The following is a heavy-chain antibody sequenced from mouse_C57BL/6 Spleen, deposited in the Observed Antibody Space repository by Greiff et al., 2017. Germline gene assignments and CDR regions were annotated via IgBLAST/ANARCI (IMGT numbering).Heavy chain of an antibody. CDR1: GFTFSSYA. CDR2: ISSGGDYI. V-gene: IGHV5-9-1*02. Sequence: EVQVVESGEGLVKPGGSLKLSCAASGFTFSSYAMSWVRQTPEKRLEWVAYISSGGDYIYYADTVKGRFTISRDNARNTLYLQMSSLQSEDTAMYYCTRDGGYYGSSYVAWFAYWGQGTLVTVSA. D-gene: IGHD1-1*01. J-gene: IGHJ3*01. CDR3: TRDGGYYGSSYVAWFAY.